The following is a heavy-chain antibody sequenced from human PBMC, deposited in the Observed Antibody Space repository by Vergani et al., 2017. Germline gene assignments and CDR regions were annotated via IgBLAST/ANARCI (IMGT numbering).Heavy chain of an antibody. D-gene: IGHD2-2*01. CDR3: ARDQEGYCSSTSCYWGWYFDL. V-gene: IGHV1-69*13. Sequence: QVQLVQSGAEVKKPGSSVKVSCKASGGTFSSYAISWVRQAPGQGLEWMGRIIPIFGTANYAQKFQGRVTITADDSTSTAYMELSSLRSEDTAVYYCARDQEGYCSSTSCYWGWYFDLWGRGTLVTVSS. CDR2: IIPIFGTA. J-gene: IGHJ2*01. CDR1: GGTFSSYA.